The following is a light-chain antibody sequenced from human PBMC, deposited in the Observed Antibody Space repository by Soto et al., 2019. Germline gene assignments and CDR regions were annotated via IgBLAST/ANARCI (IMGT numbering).Light chain of an antibody. CDR1: QSVSSY. J-gene: IGKJ4*01. V-gene: IGKV3-20*01. CDR2: GAS. CDR3: QQYGSSPLT. Sequence: EILLPQYPATLSLYPGERATLSCRASQSVSSYLAWYQQKHGQPPRILIYGASSRDTGIPDRFSGSGSWTDFTLTVSRLEPEDVSVDFCQQYGSSPLTFGGGTKVDIK.